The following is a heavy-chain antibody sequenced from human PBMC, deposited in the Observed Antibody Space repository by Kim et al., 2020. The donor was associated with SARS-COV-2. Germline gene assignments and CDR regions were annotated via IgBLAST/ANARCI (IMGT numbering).Heavy chain of an antibody. CDR1: GGSFSGYY. Sequence: SETLSLTCAVYGGSFSGYYWSWIRQPPGKGLEWIGEINHSGSTNYNPSLKSRVTISVDTSKNQFSLKLSSVTAADTAVYYCATIFYGDYSWRFHPWGQGTLVTVSS. CDR2: INHSGST. V-gene: IGHV4-34*01. D-gene: IGHD4-17*01. J-gene: IGHJ5*02. CDR3: ATIFYGDYSWRFHP.